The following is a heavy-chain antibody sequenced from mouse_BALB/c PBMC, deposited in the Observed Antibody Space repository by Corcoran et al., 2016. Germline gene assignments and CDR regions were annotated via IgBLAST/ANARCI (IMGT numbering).Heavy chain of an antibody. Sequence: EVQLQQSGAELVKPGASVKLSCTASGFNIKDTYMHWVTQRPAQGLEWIGRIDPANGNTKYDPKFQGKATITADTSSNTAYLQLSSLTSEDTAVYYGARWDWYVDVWGAGTTVTVSS. CDR2: IDPANGNT. CDR3: ARWDWYVDV. V-gene: IGHV14-3*02. CDR1: GFNIKDTY. J-gene: IGHJ1*01.